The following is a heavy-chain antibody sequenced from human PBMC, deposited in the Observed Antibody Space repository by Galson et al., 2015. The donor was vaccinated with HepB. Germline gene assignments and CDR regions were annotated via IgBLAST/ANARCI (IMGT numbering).Heavy chain of an antibody. D-gene: IGHD6-13*01. CDR2: IYWNGDK. CDR3: AHRPFIAAAGPALFDY. V-gene: IGHV2-5*01. J-gene: IGHJ4*02. CDR1: GFSLSTSGVG. Sequence: PALVKPTQTLTLTCTFSGFSLSTSGVGVGWIRQPPGKALEWLALIYWNGDKRYSPSLESRLTITKDTSKNQVVLTMTNMDPVDTATYYCAHRPFIAAAGPALFDYWGQGTLVTVSS.